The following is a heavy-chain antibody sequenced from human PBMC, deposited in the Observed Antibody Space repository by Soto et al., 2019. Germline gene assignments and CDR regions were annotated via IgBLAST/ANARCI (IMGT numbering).Heavy chain of an antibody. CDR2: ISGSGGRT. D-gene: IGHD3-3*01. CDR3: AKDWREWMLRSFKAFDI. J-gene: IGHJ3*02. CDR1: GFIFGNYA. Sequence: EVQLLESGGGLVQSGGSVRLSCAASGFIFGNYAMNWVRQAPGKGLEWVSGISGSGGRTRYTDSVKGRFTMSRDNSNNMVYLQMNSLRAEDTAVYYCAKDWREWMLRSFKAFDIWGQGTMVTVSS. V-gene: IGHV3-23*01.